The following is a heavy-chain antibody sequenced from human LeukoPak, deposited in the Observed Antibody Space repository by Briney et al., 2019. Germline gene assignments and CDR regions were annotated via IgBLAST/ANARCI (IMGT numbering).Heavy chain of an antibody. D-gene: IGHD3-9*01. Sequence: TGGSLRLSCAASGFTVSANYMSWARQAPGKGLEWVSLIYVGDSTYYADSVKGRFTVSRDNSKNTLFLQMNSLRAEDTALYYCARSGYYNYKYFDSWGQGTLVTVSS. V-gene: IGHV3-53*01. CDR1: GFTVSANY. J-gene: IGHJ4*02. CDR3: ARSGYYNYKYFDS. CDR2: IYVGDST.